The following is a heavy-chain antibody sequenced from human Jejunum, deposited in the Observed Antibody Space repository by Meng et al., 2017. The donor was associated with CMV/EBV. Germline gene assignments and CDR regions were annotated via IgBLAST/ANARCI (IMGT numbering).Heavy chain of an antibody. D-gene: IGHD4-11*01. CDR3: AKATDFDS. V-gene: IGHV3-23*01. J-gene: IGHJ4*02. Sequence: LSCAASGFTVSTYAMNWVRRAPGKGLEWVSGIRADDYRTFYAGSVRGRFTISRDNSKNAVYLEMNSLRAEDTAVYFCAKATDFDSWGQGTLVTVSS. CDR1: GFTVSTYA. CDR2: IRADDYRT.